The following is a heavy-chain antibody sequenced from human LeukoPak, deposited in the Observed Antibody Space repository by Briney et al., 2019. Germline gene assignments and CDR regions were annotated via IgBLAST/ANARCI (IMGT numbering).Heavy chain of an antibody. Sequence: GGSLRLSCVASGFTFDKYAMHWVRQAPGKGLEWVSLISVDGKTPYYADSVKGRFTISRNNGKNSLYLQMNSLRIEDTALYYCTKDHAGRTYHPGDYWGQGTLVTVSS. D-gene: IGHD6-13*01. CDR1: GFTFDKYA. CDR3: TKDHAGRTYHPGDY. CDR2: ISVDGKTP. V-gene: IGHV3-43*02. J-gene: IGHJ4*02.